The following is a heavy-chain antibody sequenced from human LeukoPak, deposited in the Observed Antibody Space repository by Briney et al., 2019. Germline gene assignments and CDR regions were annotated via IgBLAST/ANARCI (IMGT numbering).Heavy chain of an antibody. CDR1: GFTFSSYS. CDR3: ASAPPIVGDAFDI. CDR2: ISSSSSTI. D-gene: IGHD1-26*01. Sequence: GGSLRLSCAASGFTFSSYSMNWVRQAPGKGLEGVSYISSSSSTIYYADSVKGRFTISRDNAKNSLYLQMNSLRAEDTAVYYCASAPPIVGDAFDIWGQGTMVTVSS. V-gene: IGHV3-48*01. J-gene: IGHJ3*02.